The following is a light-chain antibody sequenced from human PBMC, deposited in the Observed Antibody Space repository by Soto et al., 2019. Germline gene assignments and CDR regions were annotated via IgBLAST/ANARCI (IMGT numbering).Light chain of an antibody. Sequence: QSVLTQPRSVSGSPGQSVTLSCTGTSSEVGGYNYVSWYQQHPGKAPKVMIYDVSKRPSGGPDRFSGSKSGNTASLTISGLQAEDEADYYCCSYVGTNTSYVFGTGTKVTVL. CDR2: DVS. V-gene: IGLV2-11*01. CDR1: SSEVGGYNY. J-gene: IGLJ1*01. CDR3: CSYVGTNTSYV.